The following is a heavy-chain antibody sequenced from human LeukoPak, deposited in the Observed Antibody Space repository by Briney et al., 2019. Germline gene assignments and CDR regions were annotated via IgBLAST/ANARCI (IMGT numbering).Heavy chain of an antibody. Sequence: GGSLRLSCAASGFTFSSYGMHWVRQAPGKGLEWVAVIWYDGSNKYYADSVKGRFTISRDNSKNTLYLQMNSLRAEDTAVYYCAKDLYLTGYSFDYWGQETLVTVSS. D-gene: IGHD3-9*01. CDR2: IWYDGSNK. V-gene: IGHV3-30*02. CDR3: AKDLYLTGYSFDY. J-gene: IGHJ4*02. CDR1: GFTFSSYG.